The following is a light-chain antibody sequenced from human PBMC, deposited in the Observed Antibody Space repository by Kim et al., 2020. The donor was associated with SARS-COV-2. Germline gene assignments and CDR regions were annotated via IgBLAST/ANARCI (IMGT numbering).Light chain of an antibody. CDR2: RND. CDR1: SSNIGSNY. Sequence: QSVLTQPPSASGTPGQRVTISCSGSSSNIGSNYVYWYQHLPGTAPKLLIYRNDQRPSGVPDRFSGFKSGISASLAISGLRSEDEADYYCASWDGSLRNWLFGGGTQLTVL. V-gene: IGLV1-47*01. CDR3: ASWDGSLRNWL. J-gene: IGLJ3*02.